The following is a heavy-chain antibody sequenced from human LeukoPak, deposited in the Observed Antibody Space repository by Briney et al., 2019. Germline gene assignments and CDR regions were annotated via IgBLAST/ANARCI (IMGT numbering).Heavy chain of an antibody. D-gene: IGHD3-22*01. Sequence: GESLKISCKGSGYSFTSYWIGWVRQMPGKGLEWMGIIYLGDSDTRYSPSFQGQVTISADKSISTAYLQWSSLKASDTAMYYCARKGGTMIVAGHLRGQNAFDIWGQGTMVTVSS. V-gene: IGHV5-51*01. CDR3: ARKGGTMIVAGHLRGQNAFDI. J-gene: IGHJ3*02. CDR2: IYLGDSDT. CDR1: GYSFTSYW.